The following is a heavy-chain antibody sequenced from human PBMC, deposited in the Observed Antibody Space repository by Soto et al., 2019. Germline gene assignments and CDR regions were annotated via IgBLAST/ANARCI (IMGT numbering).Heavy chain of an antibody. V-gene: IGHV4-59*08. CDR1: GDSLTNYY. CDR3: ARLGFGPLHGLVDV. Sequence: QVQLQESGPGLVKPSETLSLTCTVSGDSLTNYYCSWFRQPPGKGLEWIGYIMYSGYSAYNLSLKRRVTMSMDTSKTQFSLMLESVTATDTAVYYCARLGFGPLHGLVDVWGQGTTVIVSS. J-gene: IGHJ6*02. CDR2: IMYSGYS. D-gene: IGHD3-10*01.